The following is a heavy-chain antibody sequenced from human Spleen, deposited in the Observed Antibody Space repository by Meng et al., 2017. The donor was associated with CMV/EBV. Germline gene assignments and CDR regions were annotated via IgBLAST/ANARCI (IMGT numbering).Heavy chain of an antibody. V-gene: IGHV1-2*02. CDR1: GNPFAGYF. J-gene: IGHJ4*02. CDR2: MNPNNGGT. Sequence: ASVKVSCKASGNPFAGYFIHWVRQAPGQGPEWMGWMNPNNGGTYFARKFQGRVTMTSDTSLSTAYMEMTRLTSDDTAVYYCARDGGDLDYDSSGYYFYWGQGALVTVSS. D-gene: IGHD3-22*01. CDR3: ARDGGDLDYDSSGYYFY.